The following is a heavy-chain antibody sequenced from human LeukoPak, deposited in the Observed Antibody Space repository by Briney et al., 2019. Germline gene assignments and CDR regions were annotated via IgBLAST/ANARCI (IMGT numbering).Heavy chain of an antibody. CDR2: IFQSGSP. CDR1: GGPISSGGFS. J-gene: IGHJ3*01. CDR3: ARDRAGLGLLDF. D-gene: IGHD1-26*01. Sequence: SETLSLTCTVSGGPISSGGFSWTWIRQPPGKGLEWIGYIFQSGSPSYNPSLMSRVTISVDTSTNQFSLRLNSVTAADTAMYYCARDRAGLGLLDFWGQGTMVTVFS. V-gene: IGHV4-30-2*01.